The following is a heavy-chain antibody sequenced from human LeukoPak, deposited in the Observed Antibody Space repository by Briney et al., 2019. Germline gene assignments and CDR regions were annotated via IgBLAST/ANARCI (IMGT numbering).Heavy chain of an antibody. J-gene: IGHJ6*03. D-gene: IGHD3-10*01. V-gene: IGHV4-39*07. CDR1: GGSISSSSYY. CDR3: ARVRGSRSFNYYYYYMDV. CDR2: IYYSGST. Sequence: KTSETLSLTCTVSGGSISSSSYYWGWIRQPPGKGPEWIGSIYYSGSTYYNPSLKSRVTISVDTSKNQFSLKLSSVTAADTAVYYCARVRGSRSFNYYYYYMDVWGKGTTVTVSS.